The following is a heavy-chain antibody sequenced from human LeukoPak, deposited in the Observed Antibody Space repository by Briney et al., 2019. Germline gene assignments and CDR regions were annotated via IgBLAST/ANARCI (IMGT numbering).Heavy chain of an antibody. J-gene: IGHJ4*02. D-gene: IGHD2-8*01. V-gene: IGHV3-23*01. Sequence: GGSLRLSCAASGFTFSSYAMSWVRQGPGKGLEWVSAISGSGGSTYYADSVKGRFTISRDNSKNTLYLQMNSLRAEDTAVYYCAKVRMRLYYFDYWGQGTLVTVSS. CDR1: GFTFSSYA. CDR3: AKVRMRLYYFDY. CDR2: ISGSGGST.